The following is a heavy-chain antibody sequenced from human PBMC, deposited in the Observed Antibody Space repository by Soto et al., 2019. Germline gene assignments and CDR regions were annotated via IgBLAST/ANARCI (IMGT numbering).Heavy chain of an antibody. D-gene: IGHD4-17*01. CDR1: GFTFSNAW. CDR3: TTDPYGDYAYY. J-gene: IGHJ4*02. CDR2: IKSKTDGGTT. V-gene: IGHV3-15*01. Sequence: EVQLVESGGGLVKPGGSLRLSCAASGFTFSNAWMSWVRQAPGKGLEWVGRIKSKTDGGTTDYAAPVKGRFTISRDDSKNTLYLQMNSLKTEDTVVYYCTTDPYGDYAYYWGQGTLVTVSS.